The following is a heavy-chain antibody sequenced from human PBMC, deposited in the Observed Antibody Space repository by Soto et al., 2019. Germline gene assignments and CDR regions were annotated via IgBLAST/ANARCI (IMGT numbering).Heavy chain of an antibody. V-gene: IGHV4-30-4*08. CDR1: GASIGSGDDY. J-gene: IGHJ5*02. CDR3: ANYQLPEVDL. Sequence: SETLSLTCSVSGASIGSGDDYWTWIRQSPGKGLEWIGYISDSGSTFYNPSLRSRLTIALDTSKNHFSLKLNSVTAADTVVYYCANYQLPEVDLWGQGIQVTAS. CDR2: ISDSGST. D-gene: IGHD2-2*01.